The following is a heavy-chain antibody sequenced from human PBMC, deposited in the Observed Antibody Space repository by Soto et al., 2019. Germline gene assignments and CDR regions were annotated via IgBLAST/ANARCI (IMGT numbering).Heavy chain of an antibody. CDR2: IWYDGSNK. D-gene: IGHD3-10*01. V-gene: IGHV3-33*01. CDR3: ARGPTLSAPGPHFQLYYGKDV. J-gene: IGHJ6*02. CDR1: GFTFSSYG. Sequence: QVQLVESGGGVVQPGRSLRLSCAASGFTFSSYGMHWVRQAPGKGLEWVAVIWYDGSNKYYADSVKGRFTISSDNSKNTLYLQLNNLRAEDTAVYYCARGPTLSAPGPHFQLYYGKDVWCQGTTITVSS.